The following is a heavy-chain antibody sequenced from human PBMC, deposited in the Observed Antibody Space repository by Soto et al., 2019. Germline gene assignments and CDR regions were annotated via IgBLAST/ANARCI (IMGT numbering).Heavy chain of an antibody. J-gene: IGHJ6*02. D-gene: IGHD2-2*01. V-gene: IGHV4-59*06. CDR1: GDSVTSHY. CDR3: ARAGDEYCSSTSCYSV. Sequence: SETLSLTCSFAGDSVTSHYLTWIRQSPEKGLEWIGYIYYSGSTYYNPSLKSRVTISVDTSKNQFSLKLSSVTAADTAVYYCARAGDEYCSSTSCYSVWGQGTTVTVSS. CDR2: IYYSGST.